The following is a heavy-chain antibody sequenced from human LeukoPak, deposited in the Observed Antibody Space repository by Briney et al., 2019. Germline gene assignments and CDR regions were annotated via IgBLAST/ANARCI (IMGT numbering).Heavy chain of an antibody. V-gene: IGHV4-61*02. CDR3: ASAEGYYYDSSGFYY. D-gene: IGHD3-22*01. CDR2: IYTSGST. CDR1: GGSISSGSYY. J-gene: IGHJ4*02. Sequence: PSETLSLTCTVSGGSISSGSYYWSWIRQPAGKGLERIGRIYTSGSTNYNPSLKSRVTISVDTSKNQFSLKLSSVTAADTAVYYCASAEGYYYDSSGFYYWGQGTLVTVSS.